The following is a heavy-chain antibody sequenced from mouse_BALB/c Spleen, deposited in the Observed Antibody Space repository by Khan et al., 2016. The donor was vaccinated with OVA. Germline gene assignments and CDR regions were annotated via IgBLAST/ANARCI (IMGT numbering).Heavy chain of an antibody. CDR2: ISPGSGDT. D-gene: IGHD1-2*01. CDR3: ERRNYGGCTFAY. J-gene: IGHJ3*01. Sequence: QVQLQQSGAELAMPGASVKLSCKASGYTFTDYYINWVKQRTGQGLEWIGEISPGSGDTYYNERFKGKATLTADTSSSTAYMQLSSLTSEASAVYVCERRNYGGCTFAYWGQGTLVTVSA. CDR1: GYTFTDYY. V-gene: IGHV1-77*01.